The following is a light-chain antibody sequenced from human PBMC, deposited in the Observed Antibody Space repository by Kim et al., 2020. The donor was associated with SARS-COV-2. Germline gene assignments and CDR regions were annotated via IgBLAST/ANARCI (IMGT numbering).Light chain of an antibody. V-gene: IGKV1-16*01. CDR2: AAS. Sequence: SGSGGERVTITCRARQELSDYLAWFQQKPGKAPKSLIYAASRLQSGVPSRFSGSGSGTEFTLTISNLQPEDFATYYCQQYKFYQWTFGQGTKVEI. CDR1: QELSDY. CDR3: QQYKFYQWT. J-gene: IGKJ1*01.